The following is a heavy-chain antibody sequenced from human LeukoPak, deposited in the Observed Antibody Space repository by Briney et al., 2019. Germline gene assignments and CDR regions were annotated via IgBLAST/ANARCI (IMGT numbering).Heavy chain of an antibody. V-gene: IGHV3-53*05. Sequence: GGSLRLSCAASGFTVSSNYMSWVRQAPGKGLEWVSVIYSGGSTYYADSVKGRFTISRDNSKNTLYLQMNSLRAEDTAVYYCAKDLGGGSGCYDLWGRGTLVTVSS. CDR3: AKDLGGGSGCYDL. CDR2: IYSGGST. D-gene: IGHD6-19*01. J-gene: IGHJ2*01. CDR1: GFTVSSNY.